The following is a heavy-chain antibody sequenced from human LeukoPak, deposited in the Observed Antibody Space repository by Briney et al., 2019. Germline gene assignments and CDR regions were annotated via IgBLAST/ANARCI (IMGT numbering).Heavy chain of an antibody. CDR3: ARSKQQLVLGY. CDR1: GFTFSTYS. CDR2: ISPDSNYK. Sequence: GGSLRLSCAASGFTFSTYSMNWLRLAPGKGLEWVSSISPDSNYKYYVDSVRGRFTISRDNSKNTLYLQMNSLRPEDTAVYYCARSKQQLVLGYWGQGTLVTVSS. V-gene: IGHV3-21*01. D-gene: IGHD6-13*01. J-gene: IGHJ4*02.